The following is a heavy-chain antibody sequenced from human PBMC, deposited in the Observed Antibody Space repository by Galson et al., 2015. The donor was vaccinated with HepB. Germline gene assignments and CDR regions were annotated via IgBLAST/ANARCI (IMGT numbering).Heavy chain of an antibody. CDR1: GFTFSSYA. V-gene: IGHV3-30-3*01. D-gene: IGHD6-13*01. J-gene: IGHJ3*02. Sequence: SLRLSCAASGFTFSSYAMHWVRQAPGKGLEWVAVISYDGSNKYYADSVKGRFTISRDNSKNTLYLQMNSLRAEDTAVYYCAAGSGIAAAGGTFDIWGQGTMVTVSS. CDR2: ISYDGSNK. CDR3: AAGSGIAAAGGTFDI.